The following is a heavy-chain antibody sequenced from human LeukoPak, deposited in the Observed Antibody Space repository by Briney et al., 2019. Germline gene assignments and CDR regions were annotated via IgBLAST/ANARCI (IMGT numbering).Heavy chain of an antibody. CDR3: ARGRSPQAPLPDAFDI. CDR2: IYTSGST. CDR1: GGSISSYY. J-gene: IGHJ3*02. V-gene: IGHV4-4*07. Sequence: SSETLSLTCTVSGGSISSYYWSWIRQPAEKGLEWIGRIYTSGSTNYNPSLKSRVTISVDTSKNQFSLKLSSVTAADTAVYYCARGRSPQAPLPDAFDIWGQGTMVTVSS. D-gene: IGHD3-10*01.